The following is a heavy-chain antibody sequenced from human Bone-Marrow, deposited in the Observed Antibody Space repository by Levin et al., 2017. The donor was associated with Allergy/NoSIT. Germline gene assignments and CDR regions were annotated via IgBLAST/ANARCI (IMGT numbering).Heavy chain of an antibody. J-gene: IGHJ5*02. CDR1: GFTFSSYS. D-gene: IGHD2-2*01. CDR3: ARDRCSSTSCYAPFESWFDP. Sequence: GESLKISCAASGFTFSSYSMNWVRQAPGKGLEWVSSISSSSSYIYYADSVKGRFTISRDNAKNSLYLQMNSLRAEDTAVYYCARDRCSSTSCYAPFESWFDPWGQGTLVTVSS. CDR2: ISSSSSYI. V-gene: IGHV3-21*01.